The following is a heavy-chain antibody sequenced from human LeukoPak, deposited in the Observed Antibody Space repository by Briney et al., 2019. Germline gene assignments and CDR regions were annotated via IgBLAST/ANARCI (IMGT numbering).Heavy chain of an antibody. V-gene: IGHV3-48*03. J-gene: IGHJ4*02. D-gene: IGHD5-18*01. CDR1: GFTFSSYE. Sequence: PGGSLRLSRAASGFTFSSYEMNWVRQAPGKGLEWVSYISSSGSTIYYADSVKGRFTISRDNAKNSLYLQMNSLRAEDTAVYYCARPHDTALFYWGQGTLVTVSS. CDR2: ISSSGSTI. CDR3: ARPHDTALFY.